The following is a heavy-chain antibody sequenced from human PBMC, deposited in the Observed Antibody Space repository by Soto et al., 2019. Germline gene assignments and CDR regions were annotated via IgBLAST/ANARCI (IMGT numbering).Heavy chain of an antibody. D-gene: IGHD2-8*02. V-gene: IGHV4-4*07. CDR3: ARGMTPPGAPAWYYFDS. Sequence: SETLSLTCTVSGASITGSSYWSWIRQPAGKGLEWIGRFSLSGTTNYNPSLRSRVTMSADVSKNQFSLRLTSVTAADTALYYCARGMTPPGAPAWYYFDSWGQGTLVTVS. J-gene: IGHJ4*02. CDR1: GASITGSSY. CDR2: FSLSGTT.